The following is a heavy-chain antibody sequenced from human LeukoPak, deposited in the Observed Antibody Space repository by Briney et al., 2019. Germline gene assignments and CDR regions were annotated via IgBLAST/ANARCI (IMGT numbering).Heavy chain of an antibody. V-gene: IGHV3-7*01. D-gene: IGHD5-18*01. CDR2: IKPDGSET. CDR1: GFTFSTYW. J-gene: IGHJ6*02. Sequence: PGGSLRLSCAASGFTFSTYWMTWVRQAPGKGLEWVANIKPDGSETYYVDPVKGRFTISRDNSKNTLYLQMNSLRAEDTAVYYCAKGREVSSYGPESMDVWGQGTTVTVSS. CDR3: AKGREVSSYGPESMDV.